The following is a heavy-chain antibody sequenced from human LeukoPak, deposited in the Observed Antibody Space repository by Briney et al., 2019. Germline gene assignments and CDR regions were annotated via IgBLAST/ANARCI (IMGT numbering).Heavy chain of an antibody. CDR1: GFTFSSYG. D-gene: IGHD5-18*01. CDR3: AKDPRAHTYGWSWRYFDY. Sequence: PGGPLRLSCAASGFTFSSYGMHWVRKAPGKGLEWVSAISGSGGSTYYADSVKGRFTISRDNSKNTLYLQMNSLRAEDTAVYYCAKDPRAHTYGWSWRYFDYWGQGALVTVSS. J-gene: IGHJ4*02. CDR2: ISGSGGST. V-gene: IGHV3-23*01.